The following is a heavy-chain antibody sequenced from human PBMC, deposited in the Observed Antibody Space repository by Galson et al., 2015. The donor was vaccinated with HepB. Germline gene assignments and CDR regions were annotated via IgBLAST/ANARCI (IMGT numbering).Heavy chain of an antibody. J-gene: IGHJ6*02. CDR1: GFSLSTRGMC. Sequence: PALVKPTQTLTLTCTFSGFSLSTRGMCVSWIRQPPGKALEWLARIDWDDDKYYSTSLKTRLTISKDTSKNQVVLTMTNMDPVDTATYYCARGLYYDFWSGYYAIMDVWGQGTTVTVSS. D-gene: IGHD3-3*01. V-gene: IGHV2-70*11. CDR3: ARGLYYDFWSGYYAIMDV. CDR2: IDWDDDK.